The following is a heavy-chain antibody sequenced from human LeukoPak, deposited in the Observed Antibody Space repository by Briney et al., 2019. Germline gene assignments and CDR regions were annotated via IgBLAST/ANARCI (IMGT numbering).Heavy chain of an antibody. CDR3: ARVSEYSSGPVDY. Sequence: PSETLSLTCTVSGGSISSSNYHWGWIRQPPGKGLEWIGSIYYSGTTYYNPSLKSRVIISVDMSKNQFSLNLSSVTAADTAMYYCARVSEYSSGPVDYWGQGTLVTVSS. D-gene: IGHD6-19*01. J-gene: IGHJ4*02. CDR1: GGSISSSNYH. V-gene: IGHV4-39*07. CDR2: IYYSGTT.